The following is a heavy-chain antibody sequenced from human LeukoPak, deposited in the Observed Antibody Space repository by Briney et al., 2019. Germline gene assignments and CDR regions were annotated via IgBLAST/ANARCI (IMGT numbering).Heavy chain of an antibody. CDR3: ARASRGDGYTSY. D-gene: IGHD5-24*01. CDR1: GYTFTSYD. CDR2: IIPILGLT. V-gene: IGHV1-69*04. J-gene: IGHJ4*02. Sequence: SVKVSCKASGYTFTSYDINWVRQATGQGLEWMGRIIPILGLTNYAQKFQDRVTISADKSTTTAYMELSSLESEDTAVYYCARASRGDGYTSYWGQGTLVTVSS.